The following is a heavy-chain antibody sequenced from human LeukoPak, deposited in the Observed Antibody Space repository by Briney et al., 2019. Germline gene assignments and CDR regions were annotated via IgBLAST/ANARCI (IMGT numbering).Heavy chain of an antibody. D-gene: IGHD6-19*01. CDR1: SGSISTSNYY. CDR2: IFYSGST. CDR3: ASGSGWLEAFDI. J-gene: IGHJ3*02. Sequence: SETLSLTCTVSSGSISTSNYYWGWVRQPPGKALEGIGNIFYSGSTYYSPSLKSRVTISLDTSRNQFSLKLNSVTAADTAVYYCASGSGWLEAFDIWGQGTMVTVSS. V-gene: IGHV4-39*07.